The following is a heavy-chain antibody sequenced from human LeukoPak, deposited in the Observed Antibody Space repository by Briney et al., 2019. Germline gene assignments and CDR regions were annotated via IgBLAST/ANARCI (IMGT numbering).Heavy chain of an antibody. CDR2: INQDGSEK. Sequence: GGSLRLSFAASGFPFSSYWMNWVRQAPGKGLEWVANINQDGSEKYYVDSVKGRFTISRDNAKNSLYLQMNSLRAEDTAVYYCARWDVVVPATHCFDYWGQGTLVTVSS. V-gene: IGHV3-7*01. CDR3: ARWDVVVPATHCFDY. D-gene: IGHD2-2*01. J-gene: IGHJ4*02. CDR1: GFPFSSYW.